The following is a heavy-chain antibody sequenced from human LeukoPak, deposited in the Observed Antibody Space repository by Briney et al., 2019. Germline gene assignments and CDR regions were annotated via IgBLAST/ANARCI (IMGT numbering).Heavy chain of an antibody. CDR2: ISSRSLYI. CDR1: GFTFSDYS. J-gene: IGHJ6*03. D-gene: IGHD3-16*01. V-gene: IGHV3-21*01. Sequence: GGSLRLSCAASGFTFSDYSMNWVRQAPGEGLEWVSSISSRSLYIHYADSVKGRFTISRDNAKNSLYLQMNSLRAEDTAVYYCSLGYYMDVWGKGTTVTVSS. CDR3: SLGYYMDV.